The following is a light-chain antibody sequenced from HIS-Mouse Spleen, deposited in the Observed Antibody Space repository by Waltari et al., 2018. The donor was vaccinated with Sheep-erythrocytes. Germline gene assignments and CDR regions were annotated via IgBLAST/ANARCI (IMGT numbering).Light chain of an antibody. J-gene: IGKJ5*01. CDR2: AAY. V-gene: IGKV1-12*01. CDR1: QGISSW. Sequence: DIQLTQSPSSVSASVGDRVTINCRASQGISSWLAWYQKKPGKAPKLLIYAAYSLQSGVPSRFSGSGSGTDFTLTISSLQPEDFATYYCQQANSFPITFGQGKRLEIK. CDR3: QQANSFPIT.